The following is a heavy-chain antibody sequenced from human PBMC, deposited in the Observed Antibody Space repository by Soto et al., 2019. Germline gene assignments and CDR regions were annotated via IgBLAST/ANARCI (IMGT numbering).Heavy chain of an antibody. V-gene: IGHV3-30*03. Sequence: QVQLVETGGGVVQPGRSLRLSCAASGFTFSSYGMHWVRQAPGKGLEWVAVISYDGSNKYYADSVKGRFTISRDNSKNTLYLQMNSLRAEDTGVYYCARAEAGPYYYYGMDVWGQGTTVTVSS. CDR1: GFTFSSYG. CDR3: ARAEAGPYYYYGMDV. J-gene: IGHJ6*02. CDR2: ISYDGSNK.